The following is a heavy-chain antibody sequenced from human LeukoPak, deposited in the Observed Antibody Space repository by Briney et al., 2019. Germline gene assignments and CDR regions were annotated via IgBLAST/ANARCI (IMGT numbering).Heavy chain of an antibody. CDR2: IYYSGST. D-gene: IGHD3-22*01. V-gene: IGHV4-31*03. CDR1: GGSISSGGYY. Sequence: PSETLSLTCTVSGGSISSGGYYWSWIRQHPGKGLEWIGYIYYSGSTYYNPSLKSRVTISVDTSKNQFSLKLSSVTAADTAVYYCARAADSSGYYYKGYYFDYWGQGTLVTVSS. CDR3: ARAADSSGYYYKGYYFDY. J-gene: IGHJ4*02.